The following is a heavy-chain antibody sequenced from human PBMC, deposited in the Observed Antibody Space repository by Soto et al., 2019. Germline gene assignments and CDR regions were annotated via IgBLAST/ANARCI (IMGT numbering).Heavy chain of an antibody. Sequence: GGSLRLSCAASGFTFSSYAMSWVRQAPGKGLEWVSAISGSGGSTYYADSVKGRFTISRDNSKNTLYLQMNSLRVEDTAVYYCATVGEYSSGWYGYFDYWGQGTLVTVSS. CDR2: ISGSGGST. J-gene: IGHJ4*02. CDR1: GFTFSSYA. D-gene: IGHD6-19*01. V-gene: IGHV3-23*01. CDR3: ATVGEYSSGWYGYFDY.